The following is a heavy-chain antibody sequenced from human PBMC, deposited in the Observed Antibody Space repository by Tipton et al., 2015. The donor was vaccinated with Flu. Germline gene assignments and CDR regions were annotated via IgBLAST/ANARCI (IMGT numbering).Heavy chain of an antibody. Sequence: LSLTCKVSGGSINNYYMSWVRQAPGKGLECVSVIYSGDRTYYADSVKGRFTVSRDSPKNTLYLQMNSLRADDTAVYYCYFDFWSGPGGCWGQGTRVTVSS. CDR3: YFDFWSGPGGC. CDR2: IYSGDRT. J-gene: IGHJ4*02. V-gene: IGHV3-66*01. CDR1: GGSINNYY. D-gene: IGHD3-3*01.